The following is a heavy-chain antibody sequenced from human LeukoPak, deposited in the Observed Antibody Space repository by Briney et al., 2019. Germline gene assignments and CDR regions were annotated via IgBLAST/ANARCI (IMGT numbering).Heavy chain of an antibody. CDR3: ARHFYGDYAFDS. CDR1: GYSFTVYW. CDR2: IDPPDSYT. V-gene: IGHV5-10-1*01. D-gene: IGHD4-17*01. Sequence: HGESLKISRKGSGYSFTVYWITWVRQMPGKGLEWMGTIDPPDSYTNYSPSFQGHVTISADKSINSAYLQWSSLKTSDSAIYYCARHFYGDYAFDSWGQGTLVTVSS. J-gene: IGHJ4*02.